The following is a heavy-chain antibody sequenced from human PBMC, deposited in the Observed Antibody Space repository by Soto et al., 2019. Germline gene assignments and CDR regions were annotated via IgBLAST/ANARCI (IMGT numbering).Heavy chain of an antibody. J-gene: IGHJ5*02. CDR1: GFTFSIYA. D-gene: IGHD3-22*01. CDR2: ISGSGGST. CDR3: YYYDSSGYGYNWFDP. V-gene: IGHV3-23*01. Sequence: GGSLRLSCAASGFTFSIYAMNWVRQAPGKGLEWVSTISGSGGSTYYADSVKGRFTISRDNSKNTLYLQMNSLRAEDTAVFYCYYYDSSGYGYNWFDPWGQGTLVTAPQ.